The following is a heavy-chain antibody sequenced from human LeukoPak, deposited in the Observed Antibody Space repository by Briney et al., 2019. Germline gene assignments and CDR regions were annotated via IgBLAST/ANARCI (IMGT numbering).Heavy chain of an antibody. Sequence: PSETQSLTCTVSGGSISSYYWSWIRQPPGKGLEWIGYIYYSGSTNYNPSLKSRVTISVDTSKNQFSLKLSSVTAADTAVYYCARDQGDSSGYYFPNWGQGTLVTVSS. CDR1: GGSISSYY. CDR2: IYYSGST. J-gene: IGHJ1*01. D-gene: IGHD3-22*01. CDR3: ARDQGDSSGYYFPN. V-gene: IGHV4-59*01.